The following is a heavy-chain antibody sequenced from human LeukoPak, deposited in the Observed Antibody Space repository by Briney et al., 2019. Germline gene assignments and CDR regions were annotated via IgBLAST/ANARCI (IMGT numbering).Heavy chain of an antibody. CDR3: ARSIYGDYRGDNWFDP. V-gene: IGHV1-8*01. Sequence: ASVKVSCKASGYTFTSYDINWVRQATGQGLEWMGWMNPNSGNTGYAQKFQGRVTMTRNTSISTAYMELSGLRSEDTAVYYCARSIYGDYRGDNWFDPWGQGTLVTVSS. D-gene: IGHD4-17*01. CDR2: MNPNSGNT. J-gene: IGHJ5*02. CDR1: GYTFTSYD.